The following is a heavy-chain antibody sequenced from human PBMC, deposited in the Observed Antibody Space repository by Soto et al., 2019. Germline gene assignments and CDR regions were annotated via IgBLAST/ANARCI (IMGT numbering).Heavy chain of an antibody. V-gene: IGHV3-48*03. CDR1: GFTFRTYE. CDR3: EREGLYSSGWRGYFDF. CDR2: ISSITGTT. D-gene: IGHD6-19*01. Sequence: GGSLRLSCAASGFTFRTYEMNWVRQAPGKGLEWVSYISSITGTTYYADSVKGRFTISRDDAQKSLFLQMNSLTDDETAVYYCEREGLYSSGWRGYFDFWGQGIPVTVSS. J-gene: IGHJ4*02.